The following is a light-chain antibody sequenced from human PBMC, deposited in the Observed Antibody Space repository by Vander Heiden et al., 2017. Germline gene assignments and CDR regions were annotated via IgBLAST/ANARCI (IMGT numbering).Light chain of an antibody. Sequence: QSVLTQPPSASGTHGHGVTIPCSGSSSNSGSITVNWYQQLPGTAPKLLIYSNYQRPSGVPDRFSGSQSGTSPSLAISGLQSEDEADYYCAAWDDSLNGWVFGGGTKLTVL. V-gene: IGLV1-44*01. CDR3: AAWDDSLNGWV. CDR1: SSNSGSIT. J-gene: IGLJ3*02. CDR2: SNY.